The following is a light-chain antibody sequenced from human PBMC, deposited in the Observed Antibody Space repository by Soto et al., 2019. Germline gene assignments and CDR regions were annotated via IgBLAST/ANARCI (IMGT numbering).Light chain of an antibody. J-gene: IGKJ5*01. V-gene: IGKV1-39*01. CDR3: QQSYSPPPIT. CDR1: QSISRY. Sequence: DIQMTQSPSSLSASVGDRVTITCRASQSISRYLNWYQQKPGKAPKLLIYTASSLQSGVPSRFSGSGSGTDFTLTISSLQPEDIATYYCQQSYSPPPITCGQGTRLEIK. CDR2: TAS.